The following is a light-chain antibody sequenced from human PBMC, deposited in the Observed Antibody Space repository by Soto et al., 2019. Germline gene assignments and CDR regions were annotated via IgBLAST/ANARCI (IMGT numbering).Light chain of an antibody. V-gene: IGKV3-20*01. CDR2: DAS. CDR1: QSVGTKY. CDR3: HQYASSPLT. Sequence: DIVLTQSPGTLSLSPGEGATLSCRPSQSVGTKYISWYQQKSGQAPRLLIYDASSRATGIPDRFSGSASGTDFTLTISRLEPEDFAVYYCHQYASSPLTFGGGTKVEI. J-gene: IGKJ4*01.